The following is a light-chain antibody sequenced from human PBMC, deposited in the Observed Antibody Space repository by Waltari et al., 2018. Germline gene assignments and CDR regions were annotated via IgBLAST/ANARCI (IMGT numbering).Light chain of an antibody. V-gene: IGLV1-44*01. CDR2: SKN. CDR3: AAWDDSLNGLV. CDR1: SSNIGSNT. J-gene: IGLJ2*01. Sequence: QSVLTQPPSASGTPGQRVPIPCSGSSSNIGSNTVNWYQQLPGTAPKLLIYSKNQRPSGVPDRFSGSKSGTSASLAISGLQSEDEADYYCAAWDDSLNGLVFGGGTKLTVL.